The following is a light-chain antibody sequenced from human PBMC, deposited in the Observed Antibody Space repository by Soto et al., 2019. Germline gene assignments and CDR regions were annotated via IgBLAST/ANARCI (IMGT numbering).Light chain of an antibody. Sequence: EIVMTQTPLSLPVTPGEPASISCWSSQSLLDSDDRDTYLDWYLQKPGQSPQLLIYTVSYRASGVPDRFSGSGSGTDFTLKISRVEAEDVGVYYCMQRKDLPTFGQGTRLEIK. CDR2: TVS. V-gene: IGKV2-40*01. J-gene: IGKJ5*01. CDR3: MQRKDLPT. CDR1: QSLLDSDDRDTY.